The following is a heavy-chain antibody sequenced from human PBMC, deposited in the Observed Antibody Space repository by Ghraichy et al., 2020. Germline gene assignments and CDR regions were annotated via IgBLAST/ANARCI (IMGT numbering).Heavy chain of an antibody. V-gene: IGHV1-69*13. CDR2: IIPMFATT. Sequence: VKVSCKASGGTFSTYAINWVRQAPGQGLEWMGGIIPMFATTNYAQKFQGRVTITADESTSTAYMKLSSLTSEDTAVYYCARVPATGQNWFDPWGQGTLVTVSS. D-gene: IGHD6-13*01. CDR1: GGTFSTYA. CDR3: ARVPATGQNWFDP. J-gene: IGHJ5*02.